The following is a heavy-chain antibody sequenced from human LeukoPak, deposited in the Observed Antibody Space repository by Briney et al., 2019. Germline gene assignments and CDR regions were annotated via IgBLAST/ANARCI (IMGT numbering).Heavy chain of an antibody. CDR1: GYTFTGYY. CDR2: INPNSGGT. V-gene: IGHV1-2*04. J-gene: IGHJ6*02. D-gene: IGHD3-3*01. CDR3: ATAVKDYDFWSGYFYYYGMDV. Sequence: ASVKVSCKASGYTFTGYYMHWVRQAPGQGLEWMGWINPNSGGTNYAQKFQGWVTMTRDTSISTAYMELSSLRSEDTAVYYCATAVKDYDFWSGYFYYYGMDVWGQGTTVTVSS.